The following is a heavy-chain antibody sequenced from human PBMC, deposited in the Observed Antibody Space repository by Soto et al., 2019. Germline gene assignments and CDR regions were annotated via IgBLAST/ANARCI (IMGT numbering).Heavy chain of an antibody. J-gene: IGHJ1*01. Sequence: QITLKESGPTLVKPTQTLTLTCTFSGFSLSTSGVGVGWIRQPPGKALEWLALIYWDDDKRYSPSLKSRLTITKDTSKNQVVLTMTSMDPVDTATYFCAQGLDGAGDFQYWGQGSLVTVSS. D-gene: IGHD4-17*01. CDR1: GFSLSTSGVG. CDR2: IYWDDDK. V-gene: IGHV2-5*02. CDR3: AQGLDGAGDFQY.